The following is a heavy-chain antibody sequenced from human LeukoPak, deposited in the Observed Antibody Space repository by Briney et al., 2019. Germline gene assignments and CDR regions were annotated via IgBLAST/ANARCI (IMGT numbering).Heavy chain of an antibody. Sequence: SETLSLTCTVSGGSISSSSYYWGWIRQPPGKGLEWIGTISYSASTYYNPSLKSRVTISVDTSKNQFSLKLSSVTAADTAVYYCARNGADYGDYDYYFDYWGQGTLVTVSS. D-gene: IGHD4-17*01. CDR2: ISYSAST. CDR1: GGSISSSSYY. V-gene: IGHV4-39*07. CDR3: ARNGADYGDYDYYFDY. J-gene: IGHJ4*02.